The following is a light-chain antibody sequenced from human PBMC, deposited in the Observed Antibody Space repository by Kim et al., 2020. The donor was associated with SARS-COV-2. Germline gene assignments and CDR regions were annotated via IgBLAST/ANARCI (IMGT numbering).Light chain of an antibody. J-gene: IGKJ4*01. CDR2: DAS. Sequence: SVGDRVTITCQARQDNSNSLNWYQQKTGKAHKLLIYDASNVETGVPTRFSGSGSGTDFTFTISSLQPEDIGTYYCQQYENLPLTFGGGTKVEIK. V-gene: IGKV1-33*01. CDR1: QDNSNS. CDR3: QQYENLPLT.